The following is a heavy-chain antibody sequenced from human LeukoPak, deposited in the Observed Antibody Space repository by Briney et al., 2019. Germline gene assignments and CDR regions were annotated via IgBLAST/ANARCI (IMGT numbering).Heavy chain of an antibody. V-gene: IGHV3-64*01. Sequence: PGGSLRLSCAASGFTFSSYAMHWVRQAPGKGLEYVSAISSNGGSTYYANSVKGRFTISRDNSKNTLYLQMGSLRAEDMAVYYCARGPQGYSGYDWYYYYYMDVWGKGTTVTVSS. CDR1: GFTFSSYA. CDR3: ARGPQGYSGYDWYYYYYMDV. D-gene: IGHD5-12*01. CDR2: ISSNGGST. J-gene: IGHJ6*03.